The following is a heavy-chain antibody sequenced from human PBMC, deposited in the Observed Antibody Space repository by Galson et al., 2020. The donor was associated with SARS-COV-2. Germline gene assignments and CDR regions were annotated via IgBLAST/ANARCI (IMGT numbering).Heavy chain of an antibody. CDR2: IKPDGSQQ. V-gene: IGHV3-7*01. J-gene: IGHJ3*01. D-gene: IGHD3-3*01. CDR1: GFTISRYW. Sequence: GGSLRLSCAGSGFTISRYWMNWVRQAPGKGLEWVANIKPDGSQQQYVDSVKGRFVISRDNAQNSVYLQMNSLRAEDTAVYYCSKYDAGLPWGEGTMVTVSS. CDR3: SKYDAGLP.